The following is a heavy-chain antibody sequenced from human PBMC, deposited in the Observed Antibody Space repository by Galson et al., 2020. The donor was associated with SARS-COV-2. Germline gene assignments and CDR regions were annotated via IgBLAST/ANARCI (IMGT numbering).Heavy chain of an antibody. CDR2: ITTSSTYI. J-gene: IGHJ6*03. Sequence: SCAASGFTFSSYTMNWVRQVPGKGLEWVSSITTSSTYINYADSVKGRFTISRDNAKNSLFLQMNSLRAGDTALYFCARTGTPHYYYSYYMDVWGKGTTVTVSS. V-gene: IGHV3-21*01. CDR3: ARTGTPHYYYSYYMDV. CDR1: GFTFSSYT. D-gene: IGHD6-13*01.